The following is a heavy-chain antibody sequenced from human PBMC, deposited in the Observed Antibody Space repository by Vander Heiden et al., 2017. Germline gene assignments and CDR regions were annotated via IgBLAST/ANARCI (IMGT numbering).Heavy chain of an antibody. CDR1: GGTFSSYA. CDR2: IIPIFGTA. Sequence: QVQLVQSGAEVKKPGSSVKVSCKASGGTFSSYAISWVRQAPGQGLEWMGGIIPIFGTANYARKFQGRVTITADESTSTAYMELSSLRSEDTAVYYCARVGPHDYSNYGWFDPWGQGTLVTVSS. V-gene: IGHV1-69*01. CDR3: ARVGPHDYSNYGWFDP. J-gene: IGHJ5*02. D-gene: IGHD4-4*01.